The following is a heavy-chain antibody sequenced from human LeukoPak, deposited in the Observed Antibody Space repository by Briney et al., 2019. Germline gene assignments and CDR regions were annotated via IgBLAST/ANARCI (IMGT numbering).Heavy chain of an antibody. D-gene: IGHD6-19*01. V-gene: IGHV4-39*01. CDR3: ARHGPYSSGWYEPFDY. J-gene: IGHJ4*02. CDR1: GGSISSSRYY. Sequence: PSETLSLTCTVSGGSISSSRYYWGWIRQPPGKGLEWIGSIYYSGSTYYNPSLKSRVTISVDTSKNQFSLKLSSVTAADTAVYYCARHGPYSSGWYEPFDYWGQGILVTVSS. CDR2: IYYSGST.